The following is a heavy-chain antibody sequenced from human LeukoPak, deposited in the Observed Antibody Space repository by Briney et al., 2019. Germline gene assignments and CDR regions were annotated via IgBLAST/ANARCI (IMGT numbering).Heavy chain of an antibody. J-gene: IGHJ4*02. CDR2: IRYDGSNK. CDR1: GFTFSSYG. CDR3: AKTRLTGHYFDY. Sequence: GGSLRLSCAASGFTFSSYGMHWVRQAPGKGLEWVVFIRYDGSNKYYADSVKGRFTISRDNSKNTLYLQMNSLRAEDTAVYYCAKTRLTGHYFDYWGQGTLVTVSS. V-gene: IGHV3-30*02. D-gene: IGHD3-22*01.